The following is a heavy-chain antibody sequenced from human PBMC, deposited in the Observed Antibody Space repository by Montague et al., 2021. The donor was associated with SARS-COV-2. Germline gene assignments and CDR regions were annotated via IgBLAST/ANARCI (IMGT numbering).Heavy chain of an antibody. D-gene: IGHD3-10*01. Sequence: SETLSLTCTVSSDSISTSYWAWIRQPPGKGLEWIGYVYYSGRSSYNSSLKSRVTISVDTSKNQVSLNLRSVTAADTAVYYCARSLDPSGTYYLPYWGQGTLVTGSS. V-gene: IGHV4-59*01. CDR1: SDSISTSY. CDR3: ARSLDPSGTYYLPY. CDR2: VYYSGRS. J-gene: IGHJ4*02.